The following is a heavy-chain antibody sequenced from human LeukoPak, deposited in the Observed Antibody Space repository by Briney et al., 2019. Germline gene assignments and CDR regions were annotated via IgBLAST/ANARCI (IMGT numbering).Heavy chain of an antibody. J-gene: IGHJ4*02. CDR1: GGSFSGYY. V-gene: IGHV4-34*01. CDR3: VRGTVERYSNYGD. CDR2: INHSGST. Sequence: SETLSLTCAVYGGSFSGYYWNWIRQPPGKGLEWIGEINHSGSTNYNPSLKSRVPISVDTSKNQFSLKLSSVTAADTAVYYCVRGTVERYSNYGDWGQGTLVTVSS. D-gene: IGHD4-11*01.